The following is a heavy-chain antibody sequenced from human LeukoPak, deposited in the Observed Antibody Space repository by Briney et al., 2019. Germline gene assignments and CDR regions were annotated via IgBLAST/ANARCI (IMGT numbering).Heavy chain of an antibody. CDR1: GFTFSSYA. J-gene: IGHJ4*02. D-gene: IGHD5-12*01. CDR3: ATNGGGDSGYGNFDY. CDR2: ISYDGSNK. V-gene: IGHV3-30*04. Sequence: GGSLRLSCAASGFTFSSYAMHWVRQAPGKGLEWVAVISYDGSNKYYADSVKGRFTISRDNAKNSLYLQMNSLRPEDTALYYCATNGGGDSGYGNFDYWGQGTLVTVSS.